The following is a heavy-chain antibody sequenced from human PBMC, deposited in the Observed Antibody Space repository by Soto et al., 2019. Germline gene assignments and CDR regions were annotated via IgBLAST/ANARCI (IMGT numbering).Heavy chain of an antibody. Sequence: EVQLVESGGGLVQPGGSLTLSCAASGFTFSRDSMNWVRQAPGKGLEWVSYISSGSSTMYYADSVKGRFSISRENAQSSLFLQMNSLRAEDTAVYYCARDTYSYERSGYYYTWGQGTLVTVSS. CDR1: GFTFSRDS. CDR2: ISSGSSTM. V-gene: IGHV3-48*01. CDR3: ARDTYSYERSGYYYT. D-gene: IGHD3-22*01. J-gene: IGHJ5*02.